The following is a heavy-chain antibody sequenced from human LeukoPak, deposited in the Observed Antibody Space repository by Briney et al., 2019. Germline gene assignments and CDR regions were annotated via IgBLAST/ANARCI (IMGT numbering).Heavy chain of an antibody. J-gene: IGHJ5*02. V-gene: IGHV1-2*02. CDR1: GYTFTGYY. CDR3: ARDRLVVPHNWFDP. D-gene: IGHD2-2*01. CDR2: INPNSGGT. Sequence: ASVKVSCKASGYTFTGYYMHWVRQAPGQGLEWMGWINPNSGGTNYAQKFQGRVTMTRDTSISTAYMELSRLRSDDTAVYYCARDRLVVPHNWFDPGGQGTLVTVSS.